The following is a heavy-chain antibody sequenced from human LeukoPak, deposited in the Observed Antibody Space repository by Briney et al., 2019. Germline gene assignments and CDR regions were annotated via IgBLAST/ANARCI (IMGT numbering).Heavy chain of an antibody. J-gene: IGHJ4*02. CDR2: INPNSGGT. CDR3: AKVYCSSTSCYGYFDY. D-gene: IGHD2-2*01. Sequence: ASVKVSCKASGYTFTGYYMHWVRQAPGQGLEWMGWINPNSGGTNYAQKFQGRVTITRDTSISTAYMELSRLRSDDTAVYYWAKVYCSSTSCYGYFDYWGQGTLVTVSS. CDR1: GYTFTGYY. V-gene: IGHV1-2*02.